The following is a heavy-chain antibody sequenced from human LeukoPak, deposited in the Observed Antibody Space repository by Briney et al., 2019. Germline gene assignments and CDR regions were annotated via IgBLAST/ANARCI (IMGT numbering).Heavy chain of an antibody. CDR2: IHPGDSDT. D-gene: IGHD2-15*01. CDR3: ARREYGRYCSGGSCPGAFDI. Sequence: GESLKISCKGSGYSFTSYWIGWVRQMPGKGLEWMGIIHPGDSDTRYSPSFQGQVTNSADKSISTAYLQWSSLKASDTAMYYCARREYGRYCSGGSCPGAFDIWGQGTMVTVSS. CDR1: GYSFTSYW. V-gene: IGHV5-51*01. J-gene: IGHJ3*02.